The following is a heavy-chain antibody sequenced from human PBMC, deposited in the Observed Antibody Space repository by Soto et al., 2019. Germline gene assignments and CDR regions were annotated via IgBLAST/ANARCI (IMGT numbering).Heavy chain of an antibody. J-gene: IGHJ6*02. CDR1: GFTFSSYG. CDR2: ISYDGSNK. Sequence: PGGSLRLSCAASGFTFSSYGMHWVRQAPGKGLEWVAVISYDGSNKYYADSVKGRFTISRDNSKNTLYLQMNSLRAEDTAVYYCAKAAGTTYYYYGMDVWGQGTTVTVSS. CDR3: AKAAGTTYYYYGMDV. D-gene: IGHD1-7*01. V-gene: IGHV3-30*18.